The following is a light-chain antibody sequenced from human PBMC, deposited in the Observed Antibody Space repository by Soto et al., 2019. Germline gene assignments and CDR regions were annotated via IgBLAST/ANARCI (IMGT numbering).Light chain of an antibody. CDR1: QSFRSNY. CDR3: QQYDRIPGFT. J-gene: IGKJ4*01. CDR2: GVS. V-gene: IGKV3-20*01. Sequence: EIVLTQSPGTLSLSPGERATLSCRASQSFRSNYLAWYQQRPGQAPRLLIYGVSSRASGIPDRFSGSVFGTDFTLTISRLEPEDSAVYYCQQYDRIPGFTFGGGTKVEI.